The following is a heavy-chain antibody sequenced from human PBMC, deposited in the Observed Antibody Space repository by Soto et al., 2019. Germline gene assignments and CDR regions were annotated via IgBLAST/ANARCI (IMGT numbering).Heavy chain of an antibody. D-gene: IGHD4-17*01. V-gene: IGHV1-69*13. Sequence: GASVKVSCKASGGTFSSYAISWVRQAPGQGLEWMGGIIPIFGTANYAQKFQGRVTITADESTSTAYMELSSLRSEDTAVYYCARSLYGGHGYFDYWGQGTLVTVSS. CDR1: GGTFSSYA. CDR2: IIPIFGTA. CDR3: ARSLYGGHGYFDY. J-gene: IGHJ4*02.